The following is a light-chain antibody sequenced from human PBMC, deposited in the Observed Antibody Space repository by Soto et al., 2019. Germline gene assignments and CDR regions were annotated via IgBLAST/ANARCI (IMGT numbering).Light chain of an antibody. CDR3: QLGSNWRPYT. CDR2: DAS. CDR1: QSVSSY. V-gene: IGKV3-11*01. Sequence: EIVLTQSPATLSLSPGEKATLSCRASQSVSSYLAWYQQKPGQAPRLLIYDASNRATGIPARFSGSGSGTDFTLTISSLEPEDFAVYYCQLGSNWRPYTFGQGTKLEIK. J-gene: IGKJ2*01.